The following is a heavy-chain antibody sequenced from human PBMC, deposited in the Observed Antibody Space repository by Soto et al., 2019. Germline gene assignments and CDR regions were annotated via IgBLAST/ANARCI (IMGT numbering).Heavy chain of an antibody. CDR1: GFSFSDYA. Sequence: XGSLRLCCAASGFSFSDYAMSWVRQAPGKGLEWVSVISESGGSTHYADSVGGRFTVSRDNSKNSLSLRMNSLRDEDTAVYFCAKRSPYSSGWYSPIFDYWGQGALVTVSS. D-gene: IGHD6-13*01. V-gene: IGHV3-23*01. CDR2: ISESGGST. J-gene: IGHJ4*02. CDR3: AKRSPYSSGWYSPIFDY.